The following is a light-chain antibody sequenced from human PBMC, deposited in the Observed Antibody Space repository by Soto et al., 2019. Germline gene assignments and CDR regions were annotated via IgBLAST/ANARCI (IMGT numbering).Light chain of an antibody. Sequence: QSVLTQPPSASGTPGQRFTIACSGRSANIGSNTVNWYQQLPGTAPKLLIYSNNQRPSGVPARFSGSKSGTSASLAISGLQSADEADYYCAAWDDSLNGFVVFGGGTKVTVL. CDR1: SANIGSNT. V-gene: IGLV1-44*01. CDR3: AAWDDSLNGFVV. J-gene: IGLJ2*01. CDR2: SNN.